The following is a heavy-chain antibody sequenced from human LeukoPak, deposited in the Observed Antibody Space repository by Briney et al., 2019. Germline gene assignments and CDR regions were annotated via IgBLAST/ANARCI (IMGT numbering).Heavy chain of an antibody. D-gene: IGHD1-26*01. CDR2: INRDGSSA. Sequence: GGSLRLSCAASGFTFGSFWMHWVRQAPGKGLVWVSRINRDGSSATYADSVMGRLTISRDNAKSTLYLEINSLRAEGTAVYYCAREDSGSYHPDRWGQGALVTVSS. J-gene: IGHJ4*02. CDR1: GFTFGSFW. V-gene: IGHV3-74*01. CDR3: AREDSGSYHPDR.